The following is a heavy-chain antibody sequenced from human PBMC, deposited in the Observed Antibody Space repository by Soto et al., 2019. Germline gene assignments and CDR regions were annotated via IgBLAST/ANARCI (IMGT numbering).Heavy chain of an antibody. CDR3: AKDSPLGRYSVPAASRARPPQLEDRYYFDY. CDR2: ISGSGGST. Sequence: GGSLRLSCAASGFTFSSYAMSWARQAPGKGLEWVSAISGSGGSTYYADSVKGRFTISRDNSKNTLYLQMNSLRAEDTAVYYGAKDSPLGRYSVPAASRARPPQLEDRYYFDYWGQGTLVTVSS. J-gene: IGHJ4*02. D-gene: IGHD2-2*01. CDR1: GFTFSSYA. V-gene: IGHV3-23*01.